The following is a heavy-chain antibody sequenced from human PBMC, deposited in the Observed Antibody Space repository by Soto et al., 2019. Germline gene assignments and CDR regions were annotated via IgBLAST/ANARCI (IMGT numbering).Heavy chain of an antibody. D-gene: IGHD3-10*01. CDR3: AHGRGREGSGTYGMDV. V-gene: IGHV2-5*02. CDR1: GFSLSTSGVG. J-gene: IGHJ6*02. Sequence: QITLKESGPTLVKPTQTLTLTCTFSGFSLSTSGVGVGWIRQPPGKALEWLALIYWDDDKRYSPSLKSRLTITKDTSKNQVVLTMTNMDPVDTATYYCAHGRGREGSGTYGMDVWGQGTTVTVSS. CDR2: IYWDDDK.